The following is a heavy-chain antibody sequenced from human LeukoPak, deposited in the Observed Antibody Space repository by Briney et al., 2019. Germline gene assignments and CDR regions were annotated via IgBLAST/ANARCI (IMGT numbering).Heavy chain of an antibody. CDR1: GGTFSSYA. D-gene: IGHD3-22*01. CDR2: IIPIFGTA. CDR3: ARHRRENYYDSSGYYRVPNSIYMDV. Sequence: ASVKVSCKASGGTFSSYAISWVRQAPGQGLEWMGRIIPIFGTANYAQKFQGRVTITTDESTSTAYMELSSLRSEDTAVYYCARHRRENYYDSSGYYRVPNSIYMDVWGKGTTVTVSS. J-gene: IGHJ6*03. V-gene: IGHV1-69*05.